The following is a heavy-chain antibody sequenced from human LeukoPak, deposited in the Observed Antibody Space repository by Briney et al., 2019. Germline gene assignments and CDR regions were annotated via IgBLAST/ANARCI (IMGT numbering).Heavy chain of an antibody. J-gene: IGHJ6*04. D-gene: IGHD3-3*01. CDR1: GGSFSGYY. Sequence: SETLSLTCAVYGGSFSGYYWSWIRQPPGKGLEWIGEINHGGSTNYNPSLKSRVTISVDTSKNQFSLKLSSVTAADTAVYYCARGLLRPHHYYYYYYGMDVWGKGTTVTVSS. CDR3: ARGLLRPHHYYYYYYGMDV. CDR2: INHGGST. V-gene: IGHV4-34*01.